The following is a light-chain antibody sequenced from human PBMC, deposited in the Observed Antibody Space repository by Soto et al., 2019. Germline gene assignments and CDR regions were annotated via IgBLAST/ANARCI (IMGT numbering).Light chain of an antibody. CDR1: QTVTSTF. CDR2: GAF. V-gene: IGKV3-20*01. CDR3: QQFGGSRLT. J-gene: IGKJ4*01. Sequence: EIVLTQSPGTLSLSPGERATLSCRASQTVTSTFLTWYQQKPGQAPRLLIYGAFNRATGIPDRFIGGGSETDFTLTIRRLEPEDFAVYYCQQFGGSRLTFGGGTRVEI.